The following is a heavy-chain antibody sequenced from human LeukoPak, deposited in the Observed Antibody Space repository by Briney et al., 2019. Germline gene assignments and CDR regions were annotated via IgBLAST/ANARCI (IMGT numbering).Heavy chain of an antibody. J-gene: IGHJ5*02. CDR2: IIPIFGTA. D-gene: IGHD3-3*01. CDR1: GGTFSSYA. V-gene: IGHV1-69*13. Sequence: SVKVSCKASGGTFSSYATSWVRQAPGQGLEWMGGIIPIFGTANYAQKFQGRVTITADESTSTAYMELSSLRSEDTAVYYCASSITIFGVVTQGFDPWGQGTLVTVSS. CDR3: ASSITIFGVVTQGFDP.